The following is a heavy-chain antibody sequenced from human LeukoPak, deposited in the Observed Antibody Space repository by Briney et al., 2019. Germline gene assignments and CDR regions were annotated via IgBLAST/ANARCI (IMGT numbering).Heavy chain of an antibody. CDR2: IYYTRST. V-gene: IGHV4-39*01. CDR1: GGSISSSSYY. Sequence: SETLSLNCTVTGGSISSSSYYWGWIRQPPGKGLGWIGSIYYTRSTYYNPSLKSRVTISVDTSKNQFSLKLTSVTAADTAVYYCARGVTMIVVVIHDWYFDLWGRGTPVTVSP. J-gene: IGHJ2*01. CDR3: ARGVTMIVVVIHDWYFDL. D-gene: IGHD3-22*01.